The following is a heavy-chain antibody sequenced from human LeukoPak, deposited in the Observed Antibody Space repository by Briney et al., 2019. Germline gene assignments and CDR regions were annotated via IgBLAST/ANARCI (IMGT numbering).Heavy chain of an antibody. J-gene: IGHJ6*01. Sequence: GASVKVSCKASGYTFTGYYMHWVRQAPGQGLEWMGWINPNSGGTNYAQKFQGWVTMTRDTSISTAYMELSRLRSDDTAVYYCVRGLIVGETPGYTYNYGMWVWGQRATVSVSS. CDR2: INPNSGGT. D-gene: IGHD1-26*01. CDR1: GYTFTGYY. V-gene: IGHV1-2*04. CDR3: VRGLIVGETPGYTYNYGMWV.